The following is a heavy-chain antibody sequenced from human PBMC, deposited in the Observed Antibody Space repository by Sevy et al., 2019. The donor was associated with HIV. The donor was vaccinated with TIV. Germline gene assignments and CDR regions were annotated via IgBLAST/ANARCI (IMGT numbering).Heavy chain of an antibody. CDR1: GGSFSGYY. V-gene: IGHV4-34*01. J-gene: IGHJ2*01. CDR3: WGGLRGALVTYWYFDL. D-gene: IGHD4-4*01. CDR2: INHSGST. Sequence: SETLSLTCAVYGGSFSGYYWSWIRQPPGKGLEWIGEINHSGSTNYNPSLKSRVTISVDTSKNQFSLKLSSVTAAGTAVDYWWGGLRGALVTYWYFDLWGRGTLVTVSS.